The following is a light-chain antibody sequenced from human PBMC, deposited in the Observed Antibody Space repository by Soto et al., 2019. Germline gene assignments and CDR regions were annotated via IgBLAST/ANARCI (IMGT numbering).Light chain of an antibody. CDR1: SSDVGGYKY. J-gene: IGLJ2*01. CDR3: SSYAGSNIS. Sequence: QSVLTQPASVSGSPEQSITISCTGTSSDVGGYKYVSWYQQLPGRAPKLIISEVSKRPSGVPDRFSGSKSGNTASLTVSGLQAEDEADYYCSSYAGSNISFGGGTQLTVL. CDR2: EVS. V-gene: IGLV2-8*01.